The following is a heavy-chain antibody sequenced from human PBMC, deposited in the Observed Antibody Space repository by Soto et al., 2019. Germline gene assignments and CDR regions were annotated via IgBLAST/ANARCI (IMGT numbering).Heavy chain of an antibody. Sequence: QLQLQESGPGLVKPSETLSLTCIVSGGSISDDYWSWIRQPPGKGLEWIGFIYYTGSTNYNPSLKSRATMSVDAPTAQFPLRLTSVTAADTAVYFCARRTPGLPPEGGGGMDVWGQGTTVSVSS. D-gene: IGHD3-16*01. CDR1: GGSISDDY. V-gene: IGHV4-59*08. CDR2: IYYTGST. CDR3: ARRTPGLPPEGGGGMDV. J-gene: IGHJ6*02.